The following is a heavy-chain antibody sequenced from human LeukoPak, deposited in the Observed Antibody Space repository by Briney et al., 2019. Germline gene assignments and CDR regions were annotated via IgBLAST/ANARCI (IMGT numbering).Heavy chain of an antibody. V-gene: IGHV4-61*01. CDR3: ARVQRIQLWLVPEYYFDY. CDR1: GVSVSSGSYY. CDR2: IYYSGST. Sequence: PSETPSLTCTVSGVSVSSGSYYWSWIRQPPGKGLEWIGYIYYSGSTNYNPSLKSRVTISVDTSKNQFSLKLSSVTAADTAVYYCARVQRIQLWLVPEYYFDYWGQGTLVTVSS. J-gene: IGHJ4*02. D-gene: IGHD5-18*01.